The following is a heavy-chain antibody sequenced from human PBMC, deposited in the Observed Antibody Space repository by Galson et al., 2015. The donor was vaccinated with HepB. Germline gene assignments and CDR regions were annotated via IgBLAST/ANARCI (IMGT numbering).Heavy chain of an antibody. V-gene: IGHV3-30*18. CDR1: GFTFSNYG. Sequence: SLRLSCAASGFTFSNYGMHWVRQAPGKGLEWVAVISYDGSNKYYTDSVKGRFTISRDNSKNTLYLQMNSLRAEDTALYYCAKDPYLYSALAGTMAGFHYWGQGTRVTVSS. CDR3: AKDPYLYSALAGTMAGFHY. CDR2: ISYDGSNK. J-gene: IGHJ4*02. D-gene: IGHD6-19*01.